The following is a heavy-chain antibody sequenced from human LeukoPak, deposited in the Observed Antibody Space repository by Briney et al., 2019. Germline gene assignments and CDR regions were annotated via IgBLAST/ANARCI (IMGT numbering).Heavy chain of an antibody. V-gene: IGHV4-39*07. CDR1: GGPMMTGPYY. J-gene: IGHJ4*02. D-gene: IGHD3-16*01. Sequence: SETLSLTCAVSGGPMMTGPYYWGWIRQPPGKGLEWLGSIFYNGTTYYSPSLKSRVSVSADTSRNQFSLRLTSASAADTAVYYCVRSGVVLQTGFDFWGQGALVTVSS. CDR3: VRSGVVLQTGFDF. CDR2: IFYNGTT.